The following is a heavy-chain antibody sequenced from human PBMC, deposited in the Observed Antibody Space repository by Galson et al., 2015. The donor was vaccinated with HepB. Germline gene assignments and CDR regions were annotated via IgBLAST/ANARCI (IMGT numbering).Heavy chain of an antibody. CDR3: AERDKTSRHSSGYSPSFDY. J-gene: IGHJ4*02. V-gene: IGHV3-23*01. D-gene: IGHD3-22*01. Sequence: SLRLSCAASGFTFSSYAMSWVRQAPGKGLEWVSAISGSGGSTYYADSVKGRFTISRDNSKNTLYLQMNSLRAEDTAVYYCAERDKTSRHSSGYSPSFDYWGQGTLVTVSS. CDR2: ISGSGGST. CDR1: GFTFSSYA.